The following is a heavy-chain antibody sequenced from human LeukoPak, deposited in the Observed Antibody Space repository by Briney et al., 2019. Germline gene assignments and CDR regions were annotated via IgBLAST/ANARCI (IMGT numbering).Heavy chain of an antibody. CDR1: GITFSSYA. Sequence: GGSLSLSCAASGITFSSYAMHWVRQAPGKGLEWVAVISYDGSNKYYADSVKGRFTISRDNSKNTLYLQMNSLRAEDTAVYYCARVLVEDSSGYYGSYYYYYGMDVWGQGTTVTVSS. D-gene: IGHD3-22*01. V-gene: IGHV3-30*04. CDR3: ARVLVEDSSGYYGSYYYYYGMDV. CDR2: ISYDGSNK. J-gene: IGHJ6*02.